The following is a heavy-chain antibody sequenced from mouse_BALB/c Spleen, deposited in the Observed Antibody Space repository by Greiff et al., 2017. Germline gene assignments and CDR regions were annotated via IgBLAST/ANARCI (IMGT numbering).Heavy chain of an antibody. CDR1: GYTFTSYW. V-gene: IGHV1S22*01. J-gene: IGHJ3*01. Sequence: LQHPGSELVRPGASVKLSCKASGYTFTSYWMHWVKQRPGQGLEWIGNIYPGSGSTNYDEKFKSKATLTVDTSSSTAYMQLSSLTSEDSAVYYCTRMGHRFAYWGQGTLVTVSA. CDR3: TRMGHRFAY. CDR2: IYPGSGST.